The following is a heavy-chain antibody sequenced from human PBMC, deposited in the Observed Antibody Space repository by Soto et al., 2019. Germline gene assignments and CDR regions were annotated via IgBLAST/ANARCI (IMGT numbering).Heavy chain of an antibody. Sequence: SETLSLTCAVYGGSFSGYYWSWIRQPPGKGLEWIGEINHSGSTNYNPSLKSRVTISVDTSKNQFSLKLSSVTAADTAVYYCAISMVRGVKAPYYYYYMDVWGKGTTVTVSS. V-gene: IGHV4-34*01. CDR3: AISMVRGVKAPYYYYYMDV. D-gene: IGHD3-10*01. CDR1: GGSFSGYY. CDR2: INHSGST. J-gene: IGHJ6*03.